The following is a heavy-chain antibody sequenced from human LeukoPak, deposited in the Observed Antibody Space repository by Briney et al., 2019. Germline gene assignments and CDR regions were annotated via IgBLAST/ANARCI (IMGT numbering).Heavy chain of an antibody. J-gene: IGHJ4*02. CDR1: GYPFTAYY. Sequence: ASVRLPCKASGYPFTAYYMHWVRQAPDQGLEWMGWINPNSGGTNYAQKFKGWVTLTRDTSINTTYMELNRLTSDVTAVYFCARGTPGSYLAYWGQGTLVTVSP. D-gene: IGHD3-16*02. V-gene: IGHV1-2*04. CDR3: ARGTPGSYLAY. CDR2: INPNSGGT.